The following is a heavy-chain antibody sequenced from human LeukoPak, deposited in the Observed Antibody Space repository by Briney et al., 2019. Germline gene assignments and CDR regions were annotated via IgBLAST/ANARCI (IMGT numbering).Heavy chain of an antibody. V-gene: IGHV3-74*01. CDR3: ATGGGRYSSAYYFDY. J-gene: IGHJ4*02. CDR2: INSDGTST. CDR1: GFTFSTYW. Sequence: PGGSLRLSCAASGFTFSTYWMHWVRQAPGKGLVWVSRINSDGTSTNYADSVKGRFTISRDNAKNTLFLQMNSLRAEDTAVYYCATGGGRYSSAYYFDYWGQGTLVTVSS. D-gene: IGHD6-25*01.